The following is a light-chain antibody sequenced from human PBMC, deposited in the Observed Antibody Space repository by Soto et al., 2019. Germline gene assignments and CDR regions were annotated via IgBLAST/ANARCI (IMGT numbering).Light chain of an antibody. J-gene: IGLJ1*01. CDR2: EVS. V-gene: IGLV2-14*01. CDR3: SSYTSTSTYV. Sequence: QSVLTQPASVSGSPGQSITISCTGTSSDVGGYNYVSWYQQHPGKAPKLMIYEVSNRPSGVSNCFSGSKSGNTASLTISGLQAEDAADYCCSSYTSTSTYVFGTGTKVTVL. CDR1: SSDVGGYNY.